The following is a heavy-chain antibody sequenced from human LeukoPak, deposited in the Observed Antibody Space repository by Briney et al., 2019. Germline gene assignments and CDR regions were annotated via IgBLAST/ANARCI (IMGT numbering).Heavy chain of an antibody. J-gene: IGHJ4*02. V-gene: IGHV1-69*04. CDR2: IIPILGIA. D-gene: IGHD3-22*01. CDR1: GGTFSSYA. CDR3: ARDPSWGGYDSSGLVLY. Sequence: GSSVKVSCKASGGTFSSYAISWVRQAPGQGLEWMGRIIPILGIANYAQKFQGGVTITADKSTSTAYMELSSLRSEDTAVYYCARDPSWGGYDSSGLVLYWGQGTLVTVSS.